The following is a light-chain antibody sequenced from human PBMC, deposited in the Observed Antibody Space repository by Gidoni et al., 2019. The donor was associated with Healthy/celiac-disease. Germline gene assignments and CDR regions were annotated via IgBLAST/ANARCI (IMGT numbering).Light chain of an antibody. Sequence: DIQMTHSPSTLSASVGDRVTITCRASQSISSWLAWYQQKPGKAPKLLIYKASSLESGVPSRFSGSGSGTEFTLTISSLQPDDFATYYCQQYNSSPIFTFGPGTKVDIK. CDR3: QQYNSSPIFT. V-gene: IGKV1-5*03. CDR1: QSISSW. J-gene: IGKJ3*01. CDR2: KAS.